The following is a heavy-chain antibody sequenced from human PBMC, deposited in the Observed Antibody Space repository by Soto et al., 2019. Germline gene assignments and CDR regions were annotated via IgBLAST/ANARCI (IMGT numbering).Heavy chain of an antibody. CDR2: ISSSSSTI. CDR3: ASALPYYYDSSGPEDY. J-gene: IGHJ4*02. Sequence: GGSLRLSCAASGFTFSSYSMNWVRQAPGKGLEWVSYISSSSSTIYYADSVKGRFTISRDNAKNSLYLQMNSLRDEDTAVYYCASALPYYYDSSGPEDYWGQGTLVTVSS. CDR1: GFTFSSYS. D-gene: IGHD3-22*01. V-gene: IGHV3-48*02.